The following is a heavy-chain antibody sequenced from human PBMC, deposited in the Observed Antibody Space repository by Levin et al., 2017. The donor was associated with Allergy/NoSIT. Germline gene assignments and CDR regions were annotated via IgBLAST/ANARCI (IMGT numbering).Heavy chain of an antibody. CDR2: IYHSGST. Sequence: SSETLSLTCAVSGGSISSNNWWSWVRQPPGTGLEWIGEIYHSGSTNYNSSLKSRVTISVHKSKNQFSLKLSFVTAADTAVYYCARGLGLPPVRGAYWGRSNDAFDIWGQGTMVTVSS. V-gene: IGHV4-4*02. D-gene: IGHD3-10*01. CDR3: ARGLGLPPVRGAYWGRSNDAFDI. J-gene: IGHJ3*02. CDR1: GGSISSNNW.